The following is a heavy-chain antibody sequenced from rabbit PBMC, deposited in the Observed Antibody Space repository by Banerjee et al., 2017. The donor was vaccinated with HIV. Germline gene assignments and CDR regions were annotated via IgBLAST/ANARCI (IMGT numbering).Heavy chain of an antibody. V-gene: IGHV1S45*01. D-gene: IGHD4-1*01. J-gene: IGHJ4*01. CDR3: ARDLAGVIGWNFNL. Sequence: QEQLVESGGGLVKPEGSLTLTCKASGFSFSNKYVMCWVRQAPGKGLEWIACIYAGSSGSTQYANWAKGRFTISKISSTTVTLQMTSLTAADTATYFCARDLAGVIGWNFNLWGPGTLVTVS. CDR2: IYAGSSGST. CDR1: GFSFSNKYV.